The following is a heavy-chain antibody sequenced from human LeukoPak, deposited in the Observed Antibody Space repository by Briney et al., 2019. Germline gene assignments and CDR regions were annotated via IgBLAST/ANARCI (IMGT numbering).Heavy chain of an antibody. J-gene: IGHJ4*02. CDR1: GFTFSSYS. V-gene: IGHV3-21*01. Sequence: PGGSLRLSCAASGFTFSSYSMNWVRQAPGKGLEWVSSISSSSSYIYYADSVKGRFTIYRDNAKNSLYLQTNSLRAEDTAVYYCARDRGPSARPGAFDHWGQGTLVTVSS. CDR2: ISSSSSYI. D-gene: IGHD6-6*01. CDR3: ARDRGPSARPGAFDH.